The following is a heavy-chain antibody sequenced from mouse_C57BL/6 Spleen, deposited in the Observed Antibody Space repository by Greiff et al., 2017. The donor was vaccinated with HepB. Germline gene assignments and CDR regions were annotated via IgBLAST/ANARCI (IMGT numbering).Heavy chain of an antibody. CDR3: ARTGTPYAFDY. D-gene: IGHD3-1*01. J-gene: IGHJ2*01. CDR1: GYTFTSYW. CDR2: IYPSDSET. Sequence: QVQLQQPGAELVRPGSSVKLSCKASGYTFTSYWMDWVKQRPGQGLEWIGNIYPSDSETHYNQKFKDKATLTVDKSSSTAYMQLSSLTSEDSAVYYCARTGTPYAFDYWGQGTTLTVSS. V-gene: IGHV1-61*01.